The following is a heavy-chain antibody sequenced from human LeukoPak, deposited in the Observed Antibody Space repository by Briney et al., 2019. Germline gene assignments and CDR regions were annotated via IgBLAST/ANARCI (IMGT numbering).Heavy chain of an antibody. CDR1: GGSFSGYY. D-gene: IGHD3-9*01. CDR2: ISSSSSYI. Sequence: PSETLSLTCAVYGGSFSGYYWSWVRQAPGKGLEWVSSISSSSSYIYYADSVKGRFTISRDNAKNSLYLQMNSLRAEDTAVYYCARDLHDILTGSFDYWGQGTLVTVSS. J-gene: IGHJ4*02. V-gene: IGHV3-21*01. CDR3: ARDLHDILTGSFDY.